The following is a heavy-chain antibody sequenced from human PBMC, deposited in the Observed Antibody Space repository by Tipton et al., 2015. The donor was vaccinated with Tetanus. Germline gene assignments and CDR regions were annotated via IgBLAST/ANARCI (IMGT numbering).Heavy chain of an antibody. CDR3: ARHPPPYYYGSGSYLDY. CDR1: GGSISGSSYY. J-gene: IGHJ4*02. V-gene: IGHV4-39*01. Sequence: TLSLTCSVSGGSISGSSYYWSWIRQPPGKALEWIGSFYYSGSTFYHPPLQSRVTISVDTSKNQFSLRLSSVTAADTAVYFCARHPPPYYYGSGSYLDYWGQGTPVTVSS. D-gene: IGHD3-10*01. CDR2: FYYSGST.